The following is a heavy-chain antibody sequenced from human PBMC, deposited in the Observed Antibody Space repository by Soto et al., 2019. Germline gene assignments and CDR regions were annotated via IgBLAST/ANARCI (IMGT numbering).Heavy chain of an antibody. CDR3: ANYVGGLIIQGPPPKDY. CDR1: GFTFSSYA. Sequence: EVQLLESGGGLVQPGGSLRLSCAASGFTFSSYAMSWVRQAPGKGLEWVSGISSSGGSTYYADSVKGRFTISRDNSKNTLYLQMNSLRAEDTAVYYCANYVGGLIIQGPPPKDYWGQGTLVTVSS. V-gene: IGHV3-23*01. D-gene: IGHD3-10*01. CDR2: ISSSGGST. J-gene: IGHJ4*02.